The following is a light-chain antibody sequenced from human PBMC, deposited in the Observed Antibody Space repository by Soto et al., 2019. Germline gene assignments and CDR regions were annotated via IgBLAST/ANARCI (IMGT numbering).Light chain of an antibody. CDR3: MQGTHWPPYT. V-gene: IGKV2-30*01. Sequence: DVVMTQSPLSLPVTLGQPASISCRSSQSLAYSDGNTYLNWFQQRPGQSARRLIYKVSNRDSGVPDRFSGSGSGTDFTLKISRVEAEDVGVYYCMQGTHWPPYTFGQGTKLAIK. CDR1: QSLAYSDGNTY. J-gene: IGKJ2*01. CDR2: KVS.